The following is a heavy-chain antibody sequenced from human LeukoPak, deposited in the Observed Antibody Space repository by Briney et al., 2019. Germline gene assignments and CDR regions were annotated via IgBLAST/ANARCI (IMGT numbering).Heavy chain of an antibody. V-gene: IGHV4-34*01. J-gene: IGHJ4*02. Sequence: PPETLSLTCAVYGGSFSGYYWSWIRQPPGKGLEWIGEINHSGSTNYNPSLKSRVTISVDTSKNQFSLKLSSVTAADTAVYYCASLSAFYFDYWGQGTLVTVSS. CDR2: INHSGST. CDR3: ASLSAFYFDY. CDR1: GGSFSGYY.